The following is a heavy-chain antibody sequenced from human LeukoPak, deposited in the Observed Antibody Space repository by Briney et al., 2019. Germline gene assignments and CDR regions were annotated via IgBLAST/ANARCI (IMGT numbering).Heavy chain of an antibody. CDR2: INPISGGT. D-gene: IGHD3-22*01. J-gene: IGHJ3*02. CDR3: AVWSYYDSSGYKEAFDI. V-gene: IGHV1-2*02. Sequence: GAPVEVSCKPSGYTVTAYYMHWLRQAPGHRREGRGGINPISGGTNYAQKFKGRVTMTRDTSISTTYMELSRLGSDDTAVYYCAVWSYYDSSGYKEAFDIGGEGTMVTVS. CDR1: GYTVTAYY.